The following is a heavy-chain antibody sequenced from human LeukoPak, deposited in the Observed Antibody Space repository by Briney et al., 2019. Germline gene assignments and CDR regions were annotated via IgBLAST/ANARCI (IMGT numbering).Heavy chain of an antibody. CDR1: GFTFSSYA. CDR3: ARDLPSWKSLDY. CDR2: ISYDGSNK. J-gene: IGHJ4*02. V-gene: IGHV3-30*04. Sequence: GGSLRLSCAASGFTFSSYAMHWVRQAPGKVLEWVAVISYDGSNKYYADSVKGRFTISRDNSKNTLYLQMNSLRAEDTAVYYCARDLPSWKSLDYWGQGTLVTVSS. D-gene: IGHD2-2*01.